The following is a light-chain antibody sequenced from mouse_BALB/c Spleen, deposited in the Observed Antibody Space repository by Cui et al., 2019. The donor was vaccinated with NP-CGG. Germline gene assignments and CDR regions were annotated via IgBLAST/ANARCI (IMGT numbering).Light chain of an antibody. V-gene: IGLV1*01. CDR1: TGAVITRHY. J-gene: IGLJ1*01. Sequence: QSVVTQQSALTTSPGETVTLTCRSSTGAVITRHYANWVQEKPDHLFTGLIGGTNNRAPGVPARFSGSLIGDKAALTITGAQTEDEAIYFCALWYSNHWVFGGGTKLTVL. CDR2: GTN. CDR3: ALWYSNHWV.